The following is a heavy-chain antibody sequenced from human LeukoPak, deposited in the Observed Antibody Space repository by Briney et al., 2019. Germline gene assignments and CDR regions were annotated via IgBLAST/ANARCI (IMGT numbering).Heavy chain of an antibody. CDR2: ISGNGAGT. CDR3: ARDGGHSAVAGDYFDC. J-gene: IGHJ4*02. Sequence: GGSLRLSCSASGFTFSSYAMHWVLQAPGKGLECFSGISGNGAGTYYADSVKGRFTISRDNSKNTLDLQMSSLRAEDAAVYYCARDGGHSAVAGDYFDCWGQGTLVTVSS. D-gene: IGHD6-19*01. CDR1: GFTFSSYA. V-gene: IGHV3-64D*09.